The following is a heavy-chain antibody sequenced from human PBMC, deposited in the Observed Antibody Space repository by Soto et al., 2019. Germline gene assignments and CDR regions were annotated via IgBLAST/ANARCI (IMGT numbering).Heavy chain of an antibody. V-gene: IGHV1-24*01. J-gene: IGHJ3*02. D-gene: IGHD1-7*01. CDR1: GYTLTELS. CDR3: ATELSTRNWIYAFDI. Sequence: ASVKVSCKVSGYTLTELSMHWVRQAPGKGLEWMGGFDPEDGETIYAQKFQGRVTMTEDTSTDTAYMELSSLRSEDTAVDYCATELSTRNWIYAFDIWGQGTMVTVSS. CDR2: FDPEDGET.